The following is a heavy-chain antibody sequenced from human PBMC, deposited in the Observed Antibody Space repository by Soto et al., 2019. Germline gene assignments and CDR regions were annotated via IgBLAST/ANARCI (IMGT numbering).Heavy chain of an antibody. D-gene: IGHD3-22*01. CDR1: GGTFSSYA. V-gene: IGHV1-69*13. J-gene: IGHJ6*02. Sequence: ASVRVSCKASGGTFSSYAISWVRQAPGQGLEWMGGIIPIFGTANYAQKFQGRVTITADESTSTAYMELSSLRSEDTAVYYCASYYDRGRYAMDFSGQAPTVTVSS. CDR3: ASYYDRGRYAMDF. CDR2: IIPIFGTA.